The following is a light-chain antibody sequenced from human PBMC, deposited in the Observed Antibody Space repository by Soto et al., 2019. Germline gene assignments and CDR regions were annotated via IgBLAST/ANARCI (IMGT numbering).Light chain of an antibody. CDR1: QSVSSSY. CDR2: LAS. Sequence: EIVLTQSPGTLSLSPVERATLSCRASQSVSSSYLAWYQQKPGQAPRLLIYLASSRATGIPDRFSGSGSGTDFTLTISRLEPEDFAVYYCQQYGSSPPWTFGQGTNV. J-gene: IGKJ1*01. CDR3: QQYGSSPPWT. V-gene: IGKV3-20*01.